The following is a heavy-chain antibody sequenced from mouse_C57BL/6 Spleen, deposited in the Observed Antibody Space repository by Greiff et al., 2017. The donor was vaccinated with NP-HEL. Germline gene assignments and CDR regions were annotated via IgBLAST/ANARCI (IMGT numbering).Heavy chain of an antibody. V-gene: IGHV1-82*01. D-gene: IGHD3-2*02. J-gene: IGHJ1*03. Sequence: QVQLQQSGPELVKPGASVKISCKASGYAFSSSWMNWVKQRPGKGLEWIGRIYPGDGDTNYNGKFKGKATLTADKSSSTAYMQLSSLTSEDSAVYFCASEDSSGYDWYFDVWGTGTTVTVSS. CDR3: ASEDSSGYDWYFDV. CDR1: GYAFSSSW. CDR2: IYPGDGDT.